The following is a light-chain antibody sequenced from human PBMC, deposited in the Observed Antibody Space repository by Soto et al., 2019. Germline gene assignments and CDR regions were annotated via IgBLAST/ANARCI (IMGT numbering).Light chain of an antibody. Sequence: DIQMTQSPSTLSASVGDRVTITCRASQSISSWLAWYQQKPGKAPKLLIYDASSLESRVPSRFSGSGSGTESTLTISGLRPDDFATYYCQQYNTYSYTFGQGTKV. CDR3: QQYNTYSYT. CDR2: DAS. J-gene: IGKJ2*01. CDR1: QSISSW. V-gene: IGKV1-5*01.